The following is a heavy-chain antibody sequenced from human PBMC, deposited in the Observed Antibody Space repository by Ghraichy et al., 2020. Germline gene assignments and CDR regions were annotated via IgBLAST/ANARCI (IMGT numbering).Heavy chain of an antibody. CDR2: INHSGST. D-gene: IGHD3-3*01. J-gene: IGHJ4*02. CDR1: GGSFSGYY. CDR3: ARLNDFWSARNHRALDY. V-gene: IGHV4-34*01. Sequence: ETLSLTCAVYGGSFSGYYWSRIRQPPGKGLEWIGEINHSGSTNYNPSLKSRVTISVDTSKNQFSLKLSSVTAADTAVYYCARLNDFWSARNHRALDYWGQGTLVTVSS.